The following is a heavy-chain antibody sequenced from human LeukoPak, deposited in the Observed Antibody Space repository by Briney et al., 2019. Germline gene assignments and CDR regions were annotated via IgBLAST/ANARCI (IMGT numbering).Heavy chain of an antibody. CDR3: ARGYCSSTSCHYYYYYYMDV. CDR1: GGSISSYY. J-gene: IGHJ6*03. Sequence: SETLSLTCTVSGGSISSYYWSWIRQPPGKGLEWIGYIYYSGSTNYNPSLKSRVTISVDTSKNQFSLKLSSVTAADTAVYYCARGYCSSTSCHYYYYYYMDVWGKGTTVTVSS. D-gene: IGHD2-2*01. V-gene: IGHV4-59*08. CDR2: IYYSGST.